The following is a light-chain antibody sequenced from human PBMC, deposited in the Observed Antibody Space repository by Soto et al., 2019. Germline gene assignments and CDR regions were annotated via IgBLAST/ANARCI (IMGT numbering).Light chain of an antibody. CDR1: QSIGTN. V-gene: IGKV3-15*01. J-gene: IGKJ4*01. Sequence: EVVMTQSPATVSVSPGERTSLSCRASQSIGTNLGWYQQKPGQAPRLLISKTSTRATGVPARFSGSGSGTEFTLTISSLQSEDIAVYYCQQYAGWPLTFGGVTKVDIK. CDR3: QQYAGWPLT. CDR2: KTS.